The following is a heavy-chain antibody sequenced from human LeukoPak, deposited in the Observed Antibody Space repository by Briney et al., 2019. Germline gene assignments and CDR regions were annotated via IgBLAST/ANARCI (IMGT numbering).Heavy chain of an antibody. CDR3: ARHKADRNWFDP. D-gene: IGHD6-19*01. CDR1: GGSISGSSYY. Sequence: SETLSLTCTVSGGSISGSSYYWGWIRQPPGKGLEWIGSIYYSGSTYYNPSLKSRVTISVDTSKNQFSLKLSSVTAADTAVYYCARHKADRNWFDPWGQGTLVTVSS. CDR2: IYYSGST. J-gene: IGHJ5*02. V-gene: IGHV4-39*01.